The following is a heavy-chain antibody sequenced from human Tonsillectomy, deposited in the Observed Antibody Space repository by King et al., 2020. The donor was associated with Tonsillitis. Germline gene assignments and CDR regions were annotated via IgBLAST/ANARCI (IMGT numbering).Heavy chain of an antibody. Sequence: VQLVESGGGLVKPRGSLRLSCAASGFTFSDYSMNWVRQAPGKGLEWVSSISSSSTYIYYADSVQGRFTISRDNAKNSLYLQMTSLRAEDTAVYYCEEGYNSGWYVSECWGQGTLVTVSS. D-gene: IGHD6-19*01. CDR1: GFTFSDYS. CDR2: ISSSSTYI. J-gene: IGHJ4*02. V-gene: IGHV3-21*01. CDR3: EEGYNSGWYVSEC.